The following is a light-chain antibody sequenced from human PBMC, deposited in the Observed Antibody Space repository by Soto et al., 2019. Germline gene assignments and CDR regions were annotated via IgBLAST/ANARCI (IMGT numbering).Light chain of an antibody. CDR3: QQYGSSGS. CDR2: GAS. CDR1: RSVASSSVSSSY. J-gene: IGKJ1*01. V-gene: IGKV3-20*01. Sequence: DIVLTQPPGTVSSSPVSGATLSCTGRRSVASSSVSSSYLAWYQQKPGQAPRLLIYGASSRATDIPDRFSGSGSGTAFTLTISKLEPEDFAVYYCQQYGSSGSFGQGTKVDIK.